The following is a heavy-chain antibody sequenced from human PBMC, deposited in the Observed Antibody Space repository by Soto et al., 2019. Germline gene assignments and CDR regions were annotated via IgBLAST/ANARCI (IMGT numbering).Heavy chain of an antibody. J-gene: IGHJ6*02. CDR1: GFTFSRYA. CDR2: ISYDGSNK. CDR3: ARGSVTTYYYYGMDV. Sequence: GGSLRLSCAASGFTFSRYAMHWVRQAPGKGLEWVAVISYDGSNKYYADSVKGRFTISRDNSKNTLYLQMNSLRAEDTAVYFCARGSVTTYYYYGMDVWGQGTTVTVSS. V-gene: IGHV3-30-3*01. D-gene: IGHD4-17*01.